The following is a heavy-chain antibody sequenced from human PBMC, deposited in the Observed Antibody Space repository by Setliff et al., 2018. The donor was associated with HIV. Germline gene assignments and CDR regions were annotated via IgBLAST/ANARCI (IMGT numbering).Heavy chain of an antibody. D-gene: IGHD3-16*01. CDR3: ARHQYVAGLIDS. J-gene: IGHJ4*02. CDR1: GGSISSSSFY. Sequence: SETLSLTCIVSGGSISSSSFYWGWIRQPPGKGLEWIGSIHYSEGTYNNESLKSRVTISVATSKKQFSLKLTSVTAADTSLYYCARHQYVAGLIDSWGQGTLVTVSS. V-gene: IGHV4-39*01. CDR2: IHYSEGT.